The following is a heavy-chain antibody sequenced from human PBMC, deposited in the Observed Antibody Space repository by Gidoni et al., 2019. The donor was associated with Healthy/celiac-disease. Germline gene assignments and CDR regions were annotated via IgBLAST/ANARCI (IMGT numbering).Heavy chain of an antibody. Sequence: QVQLVESGGGLVKPGGSLRLSWAAAGFTFSDYYMSWTRQAPGKGLEWVSFISSSGSTIYYADSVKGRFTISRDNAKNSLYLQMHSLRAEDTAVYYCARDLRYDFWSGYSGYYYGMDVWGQGTTVTVSS. J-gene: IGHJ6*02. D-gene: IGHD3-3*01. CDR1: GFTFSDYY. V-gene: IGHV3-11*01. CDR2: ISSSGSTI. CDR3: ARDLRYDFWSGYSGYYYGMDV.